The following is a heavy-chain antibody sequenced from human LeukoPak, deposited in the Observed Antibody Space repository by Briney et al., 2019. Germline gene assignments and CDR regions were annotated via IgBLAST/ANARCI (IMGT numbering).Heavy chain of an antibody. D-gene: IGHD5-12*01. CDR1: GGTFSSYA. J-gene: IGHJ4*02. V-gene: IGHV1-69*06. CDR2: IIPIFGTA. CDR3: ARSGRGTYYYFDL. Sequence: SVKVSCKASGGTFSSYAISWVRQAPGQGLEWMGGIIPIFGTANYAQKFQGRVTITADKPTSTAYMELRSLTSDDTAMYYCARSGRGTYYYFDLWGQGTLVTVSS.